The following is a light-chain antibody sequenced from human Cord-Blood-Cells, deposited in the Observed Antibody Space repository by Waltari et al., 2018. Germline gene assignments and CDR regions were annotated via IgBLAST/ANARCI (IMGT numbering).Light chain of an antibody. CDR2: EDN. Sequence: NFMLTQPPTVPASPGKTATTSCTGSTGRIASNYLQWYQQRPGSAPPTVIHEDNQSPSGVPDRFSGSIDSSSNSASLTISGLKTEDESGYYCQSYDSSNWVFGGGTKLTVL. CDR3: QSYDSSNWV. CDR1: TGRIASNY. J-gene: IGLJ3*02. V-gene: IGLV6-57*02.